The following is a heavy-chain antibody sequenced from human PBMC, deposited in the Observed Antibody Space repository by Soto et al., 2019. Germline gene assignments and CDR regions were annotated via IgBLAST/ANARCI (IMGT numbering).Heavy chain of an antibody. Sequence: PGGSLRLSCAASGFTFSNAWMSWVRQAPGKGLEWVGRIKSKTDGGTTDYDAPVKGRFTISRDDSKNTLYLQMNSLKTEDTAVYYCTTASYDYIWGSYRPHGAFDIWGQGTMVTVSS. CDR2: IKSKTDGGTT. CDR1: GFTFSNAW. CDR3: TTASYDYIWGSYRPHGAFDI. D-gene: IGHD3-16*02. V-gene: IGHV3-15*01. J-gene: IGHJ3*02.